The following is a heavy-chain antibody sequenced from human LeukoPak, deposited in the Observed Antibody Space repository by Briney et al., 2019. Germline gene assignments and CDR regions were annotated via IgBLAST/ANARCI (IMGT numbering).Heavy chain of an antibody. CDR1: GFTFSTYW. CDR3: SRMQRGSRVAIDY. Sequence: GGSLRLSCAASGFTFSTYWMYWVRHAPGKGLVWVSRINDDGRSTSYADSVKGRFAISRDNTTNTLYMQLNSLRVEDTAVYYFSRMQRGSRVAIDYWGQGTLVTVSS. J-gene: IGHJ4*02. V-gene: IGHV3-74*01. D-gene: IGHD3-3*01. CDR2: INDDGRST.